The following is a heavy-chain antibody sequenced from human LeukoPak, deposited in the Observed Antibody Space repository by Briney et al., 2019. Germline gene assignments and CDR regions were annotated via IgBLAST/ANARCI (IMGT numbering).Heavy chain of an antibody. Sequence: RRASVKVSCKASGGTFSSYAISWVRQAPGQGLEWMGGIIPIFGTANYAQKFQGRVTITADKSTSTAYMELSSLRSEDTAVYYCAREGYGDYIPIDYWGQGTLVTVSS. CDR1: GGTFSSYA. D-gene: IGHD4-17*01. J-gene: IGHJ4*02. V-gene: IGHV1-69*06. CDR3: AREGYGDYIPIDY. CDR2: IIPIFGTA.